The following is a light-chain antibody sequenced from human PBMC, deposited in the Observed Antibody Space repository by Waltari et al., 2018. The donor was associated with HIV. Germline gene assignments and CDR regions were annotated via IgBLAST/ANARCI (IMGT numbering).Light chain of an antibody. CDR3: AVWGDSLNGPV. CDR2: SNK. CDR1: SSNIGSNT. V-gene: IGLV1-44*01. J-gene: IGLJ2*01. Sequence: QSVLTQPPSASGTPGQRVTISCSGSSSNIGSNTVNWYQQLPGTAPKLLIFSNKQRPAGVPDRCSCSNSGTSASLAISGLQSEDEADYYCAVWGDSLNGPVFGGGTKLTVL.